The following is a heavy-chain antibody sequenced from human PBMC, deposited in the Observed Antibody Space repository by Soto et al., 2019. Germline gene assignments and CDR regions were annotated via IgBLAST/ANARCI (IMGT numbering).Heavy chain of an antibody. D-gene: IGHD6-13*01. Sequence: ASVKVSCKASGYTFSNYGISWVRQAPGQGLEWMGWSSGYNGNTNHAQKLQGRVTMTTDTPTTTAYIELWSLRSDDTAVYYCARDIPFLSGIAPVRLEYCGQGTLVTVSS. CDR3: ARDIPFLSGIAPVRLEY. V-gene: IGHV1-18*01. CDR2: SSGYNGNT. CDR1: GYTFSNYG. J-gene: IGHJ4*02.